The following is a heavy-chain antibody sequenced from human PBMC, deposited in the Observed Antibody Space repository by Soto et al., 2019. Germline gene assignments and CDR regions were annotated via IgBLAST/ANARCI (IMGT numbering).Heavy chain of an antibody. D-gene: IGHD2-2*01. J-gene: IGHJ4*01. V-gene: IGHV3-21*01. Sequence: GGALRLSCXASGFTPRPYSMNWVRQAPGEGLEWVSAISPTSDYIFYADSVKGRFTIATDNAKTSVYLQVDSLRAEDTAVYYCARSRYFGDVSCYALWGHGALVTVSS. CDR3: ARSRYFGDVSCYAL. CDR2: ISPTSDYI. CDR1: GFTPRPYS.